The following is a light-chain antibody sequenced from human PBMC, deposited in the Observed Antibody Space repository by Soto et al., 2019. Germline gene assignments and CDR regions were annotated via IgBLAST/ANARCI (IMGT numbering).Light chain of an antibody. J-gene: IGKJ2*01. Sequence: IVLTQSPGTLSLSPGERATLSCRTSQSVSSSYLAWYRQKPGQAPRLLTYGASSRATGIPDRFSGSGSRTDFTLTISRLEPEDYAVYYCQQYGSSMYTFGQGTKLEIK. CDR2: GAS. V-gene: IGKV3-20*01. CDR3: QQYGSSMYT. CDR1: QSVSSSY.